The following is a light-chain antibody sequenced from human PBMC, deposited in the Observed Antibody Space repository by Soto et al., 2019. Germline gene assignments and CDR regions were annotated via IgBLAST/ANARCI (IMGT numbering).Light chain of an antibody. Sequence: EIVLTQSPGTLSLSPGERATLSCRASQSVSSSYLAWYQQKPGQAPRLLIYGASSRATGIPDRFSGSGSGTDFTLAITRLEPEDFAVYYCQQYCSSLPLNFGGGTKVEIK. CDR1: QSVSSSY. J-gene: IGKJ4*01. CDR3: QQYCSSLPLN. CDR2: GAS. V-gene: IGKV3-20*01.